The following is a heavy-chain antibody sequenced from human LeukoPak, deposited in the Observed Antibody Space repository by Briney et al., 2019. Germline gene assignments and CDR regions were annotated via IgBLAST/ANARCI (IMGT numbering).Heavy chain of an antibody. Sequence: PGGSLRLSCAASGFTFSSYWMSWVRQAPGKGLEWVANIKQDGSEKYYVDSVKGRFTISRDNAKNSLYLQMNSLRAEDTAVYYCAREWTTNYYDGSGYYPNWFDLWGQGTLVTVSS. CDR3: AREWTTNYYDGSGYYPNWFDL. J-gene: IGHJ5*02. V-gene: IGHV3-7*01. CDR2: IKQDGSEK. CDR1: GFTFSSYW. D-gene: IGHD3-22*01.